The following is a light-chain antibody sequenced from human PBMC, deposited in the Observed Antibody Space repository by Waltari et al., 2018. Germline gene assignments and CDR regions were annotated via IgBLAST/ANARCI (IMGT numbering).Light chain of an antibody. J-gene: IGLJ1*01. CDR2: DVT. V-gene: IGLV2-11*01. CDR3: CSYAGSYVYV. Sequence: QSALTQPRSVSGSPGQSVTIPCTGTSSDVGGYNYVSWYQQHPGKAPKLMIYDVTKRPSGVPDRFSGSKSGNTASLTISGLQADDEADFYCCSYAGSYVYVFGTGTKVTVL. CDR1: SSDVGGYNY.